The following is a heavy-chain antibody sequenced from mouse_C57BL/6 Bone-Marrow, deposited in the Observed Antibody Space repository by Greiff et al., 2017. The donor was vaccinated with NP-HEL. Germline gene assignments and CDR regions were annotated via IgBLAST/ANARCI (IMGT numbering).Heavy chain of an antibody. D-gene: IGHD1-1*01. CDR2: IYPGDGDT. CDR1: GYAFSSYW. Sequence: QVQLQQSGAELVKPGASVKISCKASGYAFSSYWMNWVKERPGKGLEWIGQIYPGDGDTKYNGKFKGKATLTADKSSSTAYMQLSSLTSEDSAVYFCARGDCGNSRCGYAMDYGGQGTSVTVSS. V-gene: IGHV1-80*01. J-gene: IGHJ4*01. CDR3: ARGDCGNSRCGYAMDY.